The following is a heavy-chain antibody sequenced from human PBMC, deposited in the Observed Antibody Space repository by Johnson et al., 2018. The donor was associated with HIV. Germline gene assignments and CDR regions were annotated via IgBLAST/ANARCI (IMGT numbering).Heavy chain of an antibody. Sequence: MQLVESGGGLVQPGGSLRLSCAASGFIFSSYVMHWVRQATGKGLEWVSTIGTAGDTYYPGSVKGRFTISRDNSKNTLYLQMNSLRAEDTAVYYCARAWGSRDILTALRGAFDIWGQGTMVTVSS. V-gene: IGHV3-13*01. D-gene: IGHD3-9*01. CDR3: ARAWGSRDILTALRGAFDI. CDR1: GFIFSSYV. CDR2: IGTAGDT. J-gene: IGHJ3*02.